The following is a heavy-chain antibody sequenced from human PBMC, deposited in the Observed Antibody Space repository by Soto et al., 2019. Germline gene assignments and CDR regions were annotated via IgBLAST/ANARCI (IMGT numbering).Heavy chain of an antibody. V-gene: IGHV1-69*13. CDR1: GGTFSSYA. CDR2: IIPIFGTA. D-gene: IGHD3-22*01. CDR3: ARVQDYYDSSGPLDY. J-gene: IGHJ4*02. Sequence: ASVKVSCKASGGTFSSYAISWVRQAPGQGLEWMGGIIPIFGTANYAQKFQGRVTITADESTSTAYMELSSLRSEDTAVYYCARVQDYYDSSGPLDYWGQGTLVTVSS.